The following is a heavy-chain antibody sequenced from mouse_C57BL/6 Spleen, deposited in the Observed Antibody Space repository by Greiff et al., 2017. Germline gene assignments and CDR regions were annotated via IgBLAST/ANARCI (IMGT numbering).Heavy chain of an antibody. V-gene: IGHV5-4*01. CDR2: ISDGGSYT. CDR3: ARDKSGKGFAY. J-gene: IGHJ3*01. D-gene: IGHD4-1*01. CDR1: GFTFSSYA. Sequence: EVKLVESGGGLVKPGGSLKLSCAASGFTFSSYAMSWVRQTPEKRLEWVATISDGGSYTYYPDNVKGRFTISRDNAKNNLYLQMSHLKSEDTAMYYCARDKSGKGFAYWGQGTLVTVSA.